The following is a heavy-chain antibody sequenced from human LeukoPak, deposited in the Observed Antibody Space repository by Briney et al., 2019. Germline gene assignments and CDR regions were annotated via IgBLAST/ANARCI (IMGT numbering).Heavy chain of an antibody. J-gene: IGHJ4*02. Sequence: SQTLSLTCTVSGGSISSGDYYWSWIRQPPGKGLEWIGYIYYSGSTYYNPSLKSRVTISVDTSKNQFSLKLSSVTAADTAVYYCARVANIDCSSTSCPEDYWGQGTLVTVSS. CDR1: GGSISSGDYY. CDR2: IYYSGST. D-gene: IGHD2-2*01. CDR3: ARVANIDCSSTSCPEDY. V-gene: IGHV4-30-4*01.